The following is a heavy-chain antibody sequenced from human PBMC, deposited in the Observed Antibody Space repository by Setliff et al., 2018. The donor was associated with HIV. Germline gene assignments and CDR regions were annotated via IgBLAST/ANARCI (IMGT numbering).Heavy chain of an antibody. Sequence: HPGGSLRLSCAASGFTISSHQMSWVRQAPGKGLEWVAKIIQDESAKYYVDSVKGRFTISRDNAKNSLYLQMNSLGGEDTAVYYCVRDWHSSAWGKVGDYWGQGTLVTVSS. CDR3: VRDWHSSAWGKVGDY. D-gene: IGHD3-16*01. CDR2: IIQDESAK. V-gene: IGHV3-7*03. J-gene: IGHJ4*02. CDR1: GFTISSHQ.